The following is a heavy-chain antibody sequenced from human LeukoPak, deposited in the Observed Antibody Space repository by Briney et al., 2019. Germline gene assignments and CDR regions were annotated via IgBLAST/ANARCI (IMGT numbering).Heavy chain of an antibody. CDR2: ISSSSSYI. Sequence: KPGGSLRLSCAASGFTFSSYSMNWVRQALGKGLEWVSSISSSSSYIYYADSVKGRFTISRDNAKNSLYLQMNSLRAEDTAVYYCARGGTTAYYYYYYMDVWGKGTTVTVSS. V-gene: IGHV3-21*01. CDR1: GFTFSSYS. D-gene: IGHD1-26*01. CDR3: ARGGTTAYYYYYYMDV. J-gene: IGHJ6*03.